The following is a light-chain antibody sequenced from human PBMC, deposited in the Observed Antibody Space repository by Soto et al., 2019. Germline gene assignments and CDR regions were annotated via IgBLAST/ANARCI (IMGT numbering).Light chain of an antibody. CDR2: LGS. V-gene: IGKV2-28*01. J-gene: IGKJ3*01. Sequence: DIVMTQSPLSLPVTPGEPASISCRSSESLLHSNGYNYFHWYLQKPGQSPHLLIYLGSNRASGVPDRFSGSGSGTDFTLKISRVEAEDVGVYYCMQALQTPRTFGPGPKWRSN. CDR1: ESLLHSNGYNY. CDR3: MQALQTPRT.